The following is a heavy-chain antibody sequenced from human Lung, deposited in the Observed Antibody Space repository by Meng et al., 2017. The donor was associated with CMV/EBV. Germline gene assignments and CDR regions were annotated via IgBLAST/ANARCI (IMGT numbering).Heavy chain of an antibody. CDR1: GFTFSSYG. D-gene: IGHD2-2*01. CDR2: ISSGSGYI. V-gene: IGHV3-21*06. CDR3: ARGWDIVLVPAAPDLAY. Sequence: ESLKISCAASGFTFSSYGMHWVRQAPGKGLEWVSSISSGSGYIYYADSVRGRFTISRGNAKNSLYLQMNSLRAEDTAVYFCARGWDIVLVPAAPDLAYWGQGXLVTVSS. J-gene: IGHJ4*02.